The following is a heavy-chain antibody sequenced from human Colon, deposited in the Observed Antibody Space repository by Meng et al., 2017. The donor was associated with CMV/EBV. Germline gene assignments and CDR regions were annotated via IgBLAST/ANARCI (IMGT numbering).Heavy chain of an antibody. CDR3: AKDKDYCSSVTCSNYYYGMDV. J-gene: IGHJ6*02. CDR1: GFTFSDYY. Sequence: GGSLRLSCAASGFTFSDYYMSWIRQGPGKGLEWISYISTSGNTVDYADSVKGRFVISRDNAKNSLSLQLNNLGADDTAIYYCAKDKDYCSSVTCSNYYYGMDVWGQGTTVTVSS. V-gene: IGHV3-11*01. CDR2: ISTSGNTV. D-gene: IGHD2-2*01.